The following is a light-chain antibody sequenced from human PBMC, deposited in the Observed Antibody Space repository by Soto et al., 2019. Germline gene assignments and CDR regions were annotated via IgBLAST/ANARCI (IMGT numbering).Light chain of an antibody. V-gene: IGKV3D-15*01. CDR1: QTVRNN. CDR3: QQYNNWPPIT. CDR2: DAS. J-gene: IGKJ5*01. Sequence: EFVLTQSPGTLSLSPGERPTLSCRASQTVRNNYLAWYQQKPGQAPTLLIYDASNRATGIPDRFSGGGSGTELTLTISSLQSEDFAVYYCQQYNNWPPITFGQGTRLEIK.